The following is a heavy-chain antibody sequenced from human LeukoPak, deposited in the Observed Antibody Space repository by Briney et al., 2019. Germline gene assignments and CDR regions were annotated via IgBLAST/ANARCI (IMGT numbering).Heavy chain of an antibody. CDR1: GFTFSSYA. J-gene: IGHJ4*02. CDR3: AKRASGSGTSLYYFDY. CDR2: ISNSGGST. Sequence: GGSLRLSCAASGFTFSSYAMSWVRQAPGKGLEWVSVISNSGGSTFYADSVKGRFTISRDNSKNTLYLQMNSLRAEDTAVYYCAKRASGSGTSLYYFDYWGQGTLVIVSS. V-gene: IGHV3-23*01. D-gene: IGHD3-10*01.